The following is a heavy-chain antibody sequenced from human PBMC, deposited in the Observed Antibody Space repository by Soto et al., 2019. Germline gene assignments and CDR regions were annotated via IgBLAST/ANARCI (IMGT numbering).Heavy chain of an antibody. J-gene: IGHJ4*02. CDR2: ISTSVANI. V-gene: IGHV3-21*01. Sequence: PGGSLRLSCAASRFTFSTYSMNWVRQAPGKGLEWVSSISTSVANIYYADSVKGRFTISRDNGKNSLYLQMNSLRAEDTALYYCERYGNSNRLYSWGLGTLVPVSS. CDR1: RFTFSTYS. D-gene: IGHD1-1*01. CDR3: ERYGNSNRLYS.